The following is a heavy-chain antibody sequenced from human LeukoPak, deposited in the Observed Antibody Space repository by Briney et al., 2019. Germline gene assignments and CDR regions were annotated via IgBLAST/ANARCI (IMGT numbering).Heavy chain of an antibody. Sequence: GGSLRPSCAASGFTFSSYAMSWVRQAPGKGLEWVSAISGSGGSTYYADSVKGRFTISRDNSKNTLYLQMNSLRAEDTALYYCAKSIAGRRRSYDSWGQGTLVTVSS. CDR2: ISGSGGST. V-gene: IGHV3-23*01. CDR1: GFTFSSYA. D-gene: IGHD6-6*01. CDR3: AKSIAGRRRSYDS. J-gene: IGHJ4*02.